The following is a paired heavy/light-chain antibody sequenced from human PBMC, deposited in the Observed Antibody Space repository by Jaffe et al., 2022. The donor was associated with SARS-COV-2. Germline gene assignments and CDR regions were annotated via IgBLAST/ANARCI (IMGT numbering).Light chain of an antibody. CDR1: QGTGIY. CDR3: QKYINSPLS. Sequence: DIQMTQSPSSLSASVGDRVTITCRASQGTGIYLAWFQQKPGKPPKLLIYDVSILQSGVPSRFSGSGSGTDFTLTISNLQPEDVATYYCQKYINSPLSFGPGTKVEIK. J-gene: IGKJ3*01. V-gene: IGKV1-27*01. CDR2: DVS.
Heavy chain of an antibody. CDR3: VKGKGTDNYYMEL. CDR1: GFTFSNYA. Sequence: EVQLVESGGGLVQPEGSLRLSCAVSGFTFSNYAMSWVRQAPGKGPEWVSSLSGSGTEKYYVDSVTGRFTISRDNSKNTLYLHMRGLRAEDTAIYYCVKGKGTDNYYMELWGKGTTVTVSS. D-gene: IGHD1-1*01. CDR2: LSGSGTEK. J-gene: IGHJ6*03. V-gene: IGHV3-23*04.